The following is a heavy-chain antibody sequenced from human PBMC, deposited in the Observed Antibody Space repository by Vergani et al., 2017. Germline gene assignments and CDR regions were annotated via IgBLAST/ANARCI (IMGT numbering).Heavy chain of an antibody. CDR2: ISSSSSTI. D-gene: IGHD3-3*01. Sequence: EVQLLESGGGLVQPGGSLRLSCAASGFTFSSYAMSWVRQAPGKGLEWVSYISSSSSTIYYADSVKGRFTISRDNAKNSLYLQMNSLRAEDTAVYYCAREERFLGWLIFDYWGQGTLVTVSS. CDR3: AREERFLGWLIFDY. CDR1: GFTFSSYA. J-gene: IGHJ4*02. V-gene: IGHV3-48*01.